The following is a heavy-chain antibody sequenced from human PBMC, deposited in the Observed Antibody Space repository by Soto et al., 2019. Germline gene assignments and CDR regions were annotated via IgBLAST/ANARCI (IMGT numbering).Heavy chain of an antibody. D-gene: IGHD6-6*01. CDR1: GVTFSSYA. CDR2: IIPIFGTA. J-gene: IGHJ6*02. V-gene: IGHV1-69*13. CDR3: ARDKGSSSSYYYGMDV. Sequence: SVKVSCKASGVTFSSYAISWVRQAPGQGLEWMGGIIPIFGTANYAQKFQGRVTITADESTSTAYMELSSLRSEDTAVYYCARDKGSSSSYYYGMDVWGQGTTVTVSS.